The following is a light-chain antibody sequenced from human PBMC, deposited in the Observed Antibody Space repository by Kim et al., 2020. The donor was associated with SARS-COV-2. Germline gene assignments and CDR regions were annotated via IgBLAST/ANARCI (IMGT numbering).Light chain of an antibody. J-gene: IGLJ2*01. CDR2: YDS. V-gene: IGLV3-21*04. Sequence: PGKTAGITWGGNNIGSKSVHWYQQKPGQAPVLVIYYDSDRPSGIPERFSGSNSGNTATLTISRVEAGDEADYYCQVWDSSSDHPVVFGGGTQLTVL. CDR3: QVWDSSSDHPVV. CDR1: NIGSKS.